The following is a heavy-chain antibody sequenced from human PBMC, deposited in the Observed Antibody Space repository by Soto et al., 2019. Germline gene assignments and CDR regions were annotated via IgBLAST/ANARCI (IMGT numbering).Heavy chain of an antibody. J-gene: IGHJ4*02. Sequence: SETLSLTCAVSGGSISSGGYSWSWIRQPPGKGLEWIGYMYHSGSTYYNPSLKSRVTISIDRSKNQFSLKLSSVTAADTAVYYCARVRREYDNSGPVDYWGQGTLVTVSS. V-gene: IGHV4-30-2*01. D-gene: IGHD3-22*01. CDR3: ARVRREYDNSGPVDY. CDR1: GGSISSGGYS. CDR2: MYHSGST.